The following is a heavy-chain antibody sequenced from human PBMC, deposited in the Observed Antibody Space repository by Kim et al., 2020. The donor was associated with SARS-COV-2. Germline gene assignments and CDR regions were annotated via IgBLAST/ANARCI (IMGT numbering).Heavy chain of an antibody. CDR3: ARDVPYSGSYEYYFDY. CDR2: ISSSSSYI. D-gene: IGHD1-26*01. Sequence: GGSLRLSCAASGFTFSSYSMNWVRQAPGKGLEWVSSISSSSSYIYYADSVKGRFTISRDNAKNSLYLQMNSLRAEDTAVYYCARDVPYSGSYEYYFDYWGQGTLVTVSS. CDR1: GFTFSSYS. V-gene: IGHV3-21*01. J-gene: IGHJ4*02.